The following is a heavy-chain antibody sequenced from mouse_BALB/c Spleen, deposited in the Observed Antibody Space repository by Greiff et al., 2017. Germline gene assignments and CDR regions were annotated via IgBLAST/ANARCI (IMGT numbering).Heavy chain of an antibody. J-gene: IGHJ4*01. V-gene: IGHV14-3*02. Sequence: EVQLQQSGSELVKPGASVKLSCTASGFNIKDTYMHWVKQRPEQGLEWIGRIDPANGNTKYDPKFQGKATITADTSSNTAYLQLSSLTSEDTAVYYCARSDRYERYAMDYWGQGTSVTVSS. D-gene: IGHD2-14*01. CDR3: ARSDRYERYAMDY. CDR2: IDPANGNT. CDR1: GFNIKDTY.